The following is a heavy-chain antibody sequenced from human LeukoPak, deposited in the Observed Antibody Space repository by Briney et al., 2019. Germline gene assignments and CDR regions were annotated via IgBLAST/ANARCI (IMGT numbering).Heavy chain of an antibody. V-gene: IGHV3-23*01. D-gene: IGHD1-26*01. CDR2: ISGSGGRT. CDR3: AQRSRELLT. Sequence: GGSLRLSCTVSGFTVSSNSMSWVRQAPGKGLEWVSAISGSGGRTYYADSVKGRFAISRDNSKNTLFLQMNSLRAEDTAIYYCAQRSRELLTWGQGTLVTVSS. CDR1: GFTVSSNS. J-gene: IGHJ5*02.